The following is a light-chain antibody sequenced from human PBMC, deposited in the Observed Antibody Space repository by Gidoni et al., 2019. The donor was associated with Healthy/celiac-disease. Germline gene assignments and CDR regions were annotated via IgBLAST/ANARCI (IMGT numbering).Light chain of an antibody. CDR3: QQSYSTQLT. Sequence: DIQMPQSPSSLSASVGDRVTITCRASQSISSYLNWYQQKPGKAPKLLIYAASSLQSGVPSRFSGSGSGTDFTLTISSLQPEEFATYYCQQSYSTQLTFXGXTKVEIK. V-gene: IGKV1-39*01. CDR1: QSISSY. CDR2: AAS. J-gene: IGKJ4*01.